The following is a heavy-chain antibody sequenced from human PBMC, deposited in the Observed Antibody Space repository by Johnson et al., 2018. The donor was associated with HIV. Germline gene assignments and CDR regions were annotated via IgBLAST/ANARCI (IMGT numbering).Heavy chain of an antibody. CDR3: ARGSYYDSSGDAFDI. V-gene: IGHV3-7*05. J-gene: IGHJ3*02. Sequence: LVESGGGLVQPGGSLRLSCAASGFTFSSYWMSWVRQAPGKGLEWVANIKQDGSEKYYVDSVKGRFTISRDNSKNTLYLQMNSLRAEDTAVYYCARGSYYDSSGDAFDIWGQGTMVTVSS. CDR2: IKQDGSEK. D-gene: IGHD3-22*01. CDR1: GFTFSSYW.